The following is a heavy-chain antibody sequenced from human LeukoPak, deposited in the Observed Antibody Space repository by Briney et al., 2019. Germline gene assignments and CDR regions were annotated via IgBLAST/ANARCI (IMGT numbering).Heavy chain of an antibody. CDR3: AKDTGKYSYGYWSGFDI. Sequence: GGPLRLSCAASGFTFTSSGMHWVRQAPGKGLEWVAVISYDGSSKYYADSVKGRFTISRDNSKNTLYLQMNTLTAEDTAVYYCAKDTGKYSYGYWSGFDIWGQGTMVPVSS. V-gene: IGHV3-30*18. CDR1: GFTFTSSG. D-gene: IGHD5-18*01. CDR2: ISYDGSSK. J-gene: IGHJ3*02.